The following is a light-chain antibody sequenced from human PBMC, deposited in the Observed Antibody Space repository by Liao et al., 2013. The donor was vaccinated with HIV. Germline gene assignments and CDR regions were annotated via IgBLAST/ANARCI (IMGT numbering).Light chain of an antibody. J-gene: IGLJ2*01. V-gene: IGLV3-21*01. CDR1: NIGSKS. CDR3: QAWDSSHVV. Sequence: SYELTQPPSVSVAPGKTARITCGGNNIGSKSVHWYQQKPGQSPVLVIYQDSKRPSGIPERFSGSNSGNTATLTISGTQAMDEADYYCQAWDSSHVVFGGGTKLTVL. CDR2: QDS.